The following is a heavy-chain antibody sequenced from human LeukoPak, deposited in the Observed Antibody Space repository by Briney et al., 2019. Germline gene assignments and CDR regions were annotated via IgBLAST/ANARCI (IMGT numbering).Heavy chain of an antibody. CDR1: GGSISSGGYY. CDR2: IKHSGST. Sequence: SETLSLTCTVSGGSISSGGYYWSWIRQPPGKGLEWIGEIKHSGSTNYNPSLKSRVTISVDTSKTQFSLKLSSVTAADTAVYYCSRQTRLGRITMVRGVTHAFDYWGQGTLVTVSS. D-gene: IGHD3-10*01. V-gene: IGHV4-39*01. J-gene: IGHJ4*02. CDR3: SRQTRLGRITMVRGVTHAFDY.